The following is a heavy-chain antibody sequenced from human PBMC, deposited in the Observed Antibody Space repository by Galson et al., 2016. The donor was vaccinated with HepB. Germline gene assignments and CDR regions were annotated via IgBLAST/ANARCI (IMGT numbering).Heavy chain of an antibody. V-gene: IGHV4-34*01. CDR3: ASGYSSGWYYFDS. Sequence: ETLSLTCAVYGGSVSYYYCNWIRQPPGKGLEWIGEINHSGSTNYNPSLKSRVTISVDTSRNQFSLKLSSVTAADTAVYFCASGYSSGWYYFDSWGQGTLVTVSS. J-gene: IGHJ4*02. CDR1: GGSVSYYY. CDR2: INHSGST. D-gene: IGHD6-19*01.